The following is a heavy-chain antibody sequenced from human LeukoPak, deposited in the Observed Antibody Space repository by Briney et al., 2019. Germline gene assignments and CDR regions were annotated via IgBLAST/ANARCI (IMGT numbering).Heavy chain of an antibody. Sequence: SETLSLTCTVSGGSISSYYWSWIRQPPGKGLEWIGYIYYSGSTNYNPSLKSRVTISVDTSKNQFSLKLSSVTAADTAVYYCARTSSSSWRRYYYYYMDVWGKGTTVTVSS. CDR3: ARTSSSSWRRYYYYYMDV. CDR1: GGSISSYY. V-gene: IGHV4-59*12. D-gene: IGHD6-13*01. CDR2: IYYSGST. J-gene: IGHJ6*03.